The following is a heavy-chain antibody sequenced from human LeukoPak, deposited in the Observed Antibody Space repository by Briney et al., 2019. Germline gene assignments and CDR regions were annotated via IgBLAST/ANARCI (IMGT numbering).Heavy chain of an antibody. J-gene: IGHJ4*02. CDR2: LYSEGGRT. V-gene: IGHV3-74*01. CDR3: AKVGAYYYDTSAYYPPHFDY. Sequence: GGSLRLSCVGSGFIFRNDWMHWVRQAPGKGLVWVSRLYSEGGRTYYADSVKGRFTISRDNSKNTLYLQMNSLRAEDTAVYYCAKVGAYYYDTSAYYPPHFDYWGQGTLVTVSS. CDR1: GFIFRNDW. D-gene: IGHD3-22*01.